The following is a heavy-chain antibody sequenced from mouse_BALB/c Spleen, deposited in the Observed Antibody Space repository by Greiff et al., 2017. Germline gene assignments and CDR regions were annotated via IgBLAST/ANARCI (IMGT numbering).Heavy chain of an antibody. CDR1: GYTFTSYW. J-gene: IGHJ4*01. Sequence: DLVKPGASVKLSCKASGYTFTSYWINWIKQRPGQGLEWIGRIAPGSGGTYYNEMFKGKATLTVDTSSSTAYIQLSSLSSEDSAVYFCAKLRGDYYAMDYWGQGTSVTVSS. D-gene: IGHD2-4*01. V-gene: IGHV1S41*01. CDR3: AKLRGDYYAMDY. CDR2: IAPGSGGT.